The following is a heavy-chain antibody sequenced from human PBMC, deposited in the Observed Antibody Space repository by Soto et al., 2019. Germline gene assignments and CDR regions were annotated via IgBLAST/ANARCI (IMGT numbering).Heavy chain of an antibody. Sequence: PSETLCLTCTVSGGSISRSIYFWCWIRHPQGKWQERIGSIYYSGSPYYNRSLKNHGTISVDTSKNLFSLKLSSVTAADTAVYYCARHPSDFWFDPWGQGTLVSVS. CDR1: GGSISRSIYF. D-gene: IGHD2-21*02. V-gene: IGHV4-39*01. CDR2: IYYSGSP. J-gene: IGHJ5*02. CDR3: ARHPSDFWFDP.